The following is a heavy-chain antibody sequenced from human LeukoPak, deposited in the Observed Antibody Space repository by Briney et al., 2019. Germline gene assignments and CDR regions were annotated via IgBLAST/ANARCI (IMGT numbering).Heavy chain of an antibody. V-gene: IGHV3-30*01. Sequence: GGSLRLSCAASGFTLHTYAMHWVRQAPGKGLEWVALISYDGSNIQYADSVKGRFTISRDNSKNTLYLQMNSLRDEDTAVYYCSKDLPPNDYWGQGTLVTVSS. CDR1: GFTLHTYA. CDR3: SKDLPPNDY. CDR2: ISYDGSNI. J-gene: IGHJ4*02.